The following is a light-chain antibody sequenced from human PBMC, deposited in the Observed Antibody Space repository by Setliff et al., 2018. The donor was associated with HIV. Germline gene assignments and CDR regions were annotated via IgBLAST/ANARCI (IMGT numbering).Light chain of an antibody. Sequence: ALTQPASVSGSPGQSITVSCTGTGGDIGGYNYVSWFQQHPGKAPKLVIYDVFYRPSGVSPRFSGTKSGNTASLTISGLQAEDEADYYCSSYTRSGSTDVFGTGTKVTVL. J-gene: IGLJ1*01. CDR3: SSYTRSGSTDV. CDR2: DVF. V-gene: IGLV2-14*03. CDR1: GGDIGGYNY.